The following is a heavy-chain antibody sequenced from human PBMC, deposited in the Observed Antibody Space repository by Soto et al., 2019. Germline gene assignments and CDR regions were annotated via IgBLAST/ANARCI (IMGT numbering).Heavy chain of an antibody. CDR1: GASTSSYSYY. J-gene: IGHJ6*02. V-gene: IGHV4-39*01. Sequence: PSETLSLTCTVSGASTSSYSYYWGWIRQPPGKGLEWIGSIYYTGSTYYNPSLKSRVTISADTSKNQFSLNLSSVTAADTAVYYCASNLSGSKHDYYYGMDVWGQGTTVTVSS. CDR2: IYYTGST. CDR3: ASNLSGSKHDYYYGMDV. D-gene: IGHD1-26*01.